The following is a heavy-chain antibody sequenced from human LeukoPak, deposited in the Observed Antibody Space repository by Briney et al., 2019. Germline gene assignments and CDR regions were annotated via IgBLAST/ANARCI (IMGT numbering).Heavy chain of an antibody. D-gene: IGHD5-24*01. V-gene: IGHV4-39*07. CDR1: GGSISGSAYY. Sequence: SETLSLTCTVSGGSISGSAYYWGWIRQPPGKGLEWIGSIYYTGSMYYNPSSGTTYYNPSLKSRVTISLDTSKNQFSLKLSSVTAADTAVYYCARLGLHRGIDYWGQGTLVTVSS. J-gene: IGHJ4*02. CDR2: IYYTGSMYYNPSSGTT. CDR3: ARLGLHRGIDY.